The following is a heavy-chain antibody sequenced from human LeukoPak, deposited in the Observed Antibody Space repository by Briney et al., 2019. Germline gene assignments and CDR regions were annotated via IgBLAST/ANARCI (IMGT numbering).Heavy chain of an antibody. CDR3: ARSPVVIDFNWFDP. CDR2: IIPIFGIA. D-gene: IGHD3-22*01. CDR1: GGTFSSYA. V-gene: IGHV1-69*04. Sequence: SVRVSCKASGGTFSSYAISWVRQAPGQGLEWMGRIIPIFGIANYAQKFQGRVTITADKSTSTAYMELSSLRSEDTAVYYCARSPVVIDFNWFDPWGQGTLVTVSS. J-gene: IGHJ5*02.